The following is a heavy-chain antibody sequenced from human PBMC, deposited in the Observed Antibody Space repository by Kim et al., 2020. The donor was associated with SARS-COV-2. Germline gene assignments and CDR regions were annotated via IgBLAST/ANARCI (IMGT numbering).Heavy chain of an antibody. Sequence: SETLSLTCTVSGGSISSSSYYWGWIRQPPGKGLEWIGSIYYSGSTYYNPSLKSRVTISVDTSKNQFSLKLSSVTAADTAVYYCASLEYYYDSSGPYWGQGTLVTVSS. V-gene: IGHV4-39*01. CDR1: GGSISSSSYY. CDR3: ASLEYYYDSSGPY. J-gene: IGHJ4*02. CDR2: IYYSGST. D-gene: IGHD3-22*01.